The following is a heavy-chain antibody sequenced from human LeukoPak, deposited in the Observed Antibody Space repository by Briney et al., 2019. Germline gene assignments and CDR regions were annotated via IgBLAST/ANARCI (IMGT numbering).Heavy chain of an antibody. Sequence: GGLLRLCAAASGFFISREVMHLVHELAGEGLEYVLTINSNGDSTYHAQSVKGRFTISRDNSKDTLYLQMGSLRVEDTAVYYCVRDYSGTHSFDYWGQGTLVTVSS. D-gene: IGHD1-26*01. CDR1: GFFISREV. J-gene: IGHJ4*02. CDR2: INSNGDST. CDR3: VRDYSGTHSFDY. V-gene: IGHV3-64*01.